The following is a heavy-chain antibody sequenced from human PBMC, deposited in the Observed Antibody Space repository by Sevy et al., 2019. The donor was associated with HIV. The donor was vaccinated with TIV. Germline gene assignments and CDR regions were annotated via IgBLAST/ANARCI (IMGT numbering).Heavy chain of an antibody. CDR1: GDSISGYY. V-gene: IGHV4-59*01. CDR2: FYYSGRT. Sequence: SVTLSLTCTVSGDSISGYYWSWIRQPPGKGLEWIGYFYYSGRTNYSPSLKSRATISVDTSKNQISLTLTSVTAADTAIYYCANGISARLDYWGQGTLVTVSS. CDR3: ANGISARLDY. J-gene: IGHJ4*02. D-gene: IGHD6-6*01.